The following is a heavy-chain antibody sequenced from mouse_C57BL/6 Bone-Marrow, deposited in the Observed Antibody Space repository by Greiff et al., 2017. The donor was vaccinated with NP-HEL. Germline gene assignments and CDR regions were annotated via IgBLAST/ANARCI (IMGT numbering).Heavy chain of an antibody. CDR2: IDPSDSYT. CDR1: GYTFTSYW. J-gene: IGHJ3*01. D-gene: IGHD2-3*01. CDR3: ARGGMGRLFAY. V-gene: IGHV1-50*01. Sequence: QVQLKQPGAELVKPGASVKLSCKASGYTFTSYWMQWVKQRPGQGLEWIGEIDPSDSYTNYNQKFKGKATLTVDPSSSTAYMQLSSLTSEDSAVYYCARGGMGRLFAYWGQGTLVTVSA.